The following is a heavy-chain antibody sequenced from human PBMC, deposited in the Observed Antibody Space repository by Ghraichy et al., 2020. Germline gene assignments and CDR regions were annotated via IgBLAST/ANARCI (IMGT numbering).Heavy chain of an antibody. CDR2: THYSADT. CDR1: GSSVKNGAYY. D-gene: IGHD3-16*01. J-gene: IGHJ6*04. V-gene: IGHV4-31*03. Sequence: SETLSLTCSVSGSSVKNGAYYWSWTRQVPGKGLEWIGYTHYSADTYYNPSLRNRASLSLDASKNEFVLRLSSVTVADTAIYYCARCAWGGSLILGIGHHYYLDVWGKGTTVTVSS. CDR3: ARCAWGGSLILGIGHHYYLDV.